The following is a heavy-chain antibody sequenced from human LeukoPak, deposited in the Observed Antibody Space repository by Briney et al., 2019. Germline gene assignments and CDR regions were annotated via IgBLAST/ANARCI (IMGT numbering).Heavy chain of an antibody. J-gene: IGHJ4*02. CDR1: GFTFSNFA. V-gene: IGHV3-23*01. CDR2: ISVSGDRT. D-gene: IGHD6-6*01. Sequence: GGSLRLSCAASGFTFSNFAMSWLRQAPAKGLEWVSGISVSGDRTYYADSVRGRFTISRGNSKNTLYLQMNNLRGDDTAVYYCAKQSTARSLGEGGQGTLVTVSS. CDR3: AKQSTARSLGE.